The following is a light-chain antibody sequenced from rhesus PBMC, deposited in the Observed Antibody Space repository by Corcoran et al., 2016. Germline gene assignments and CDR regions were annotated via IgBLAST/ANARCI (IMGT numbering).Light chain of an antibody. CDR1: QVISNY. V-gene: IGKV1-32*01. CDR2: YAN. J-gene: IGKJ2*01. CDR3: QQYDSLPYS. Sequence: DIQMTQSPSSLSASVGDRVTITCRTSQVISNYLNWYQQKPGKAPKLLIHYANRLESGVPSRFSGSGTGTEFTLPISSLQPGDFATYYCQQYDSLPYSFGQGTKVEIK.